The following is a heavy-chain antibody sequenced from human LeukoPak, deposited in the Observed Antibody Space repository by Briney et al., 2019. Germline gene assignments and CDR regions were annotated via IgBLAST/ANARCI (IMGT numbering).Heavy chain of an antibody. CDR1: GFTFSNAW. Sequence: GSLRLSCAASGFTFSNAWMSWVRQAPGMGLEWVGRIKSKTDGGTPDYAAPVKGRFTISRDDSKNTLYLQMNSLKTEDTAVYYCTGVSRSSWYDYWGQGTLVTVSS. CDR3: TGVSRSSWYDY. D-gene: IGHD6-13*01. CDR2: IKSKTDGGTP. J-gene: IGHJ4*02. V-gene: IGHV3-15*01.